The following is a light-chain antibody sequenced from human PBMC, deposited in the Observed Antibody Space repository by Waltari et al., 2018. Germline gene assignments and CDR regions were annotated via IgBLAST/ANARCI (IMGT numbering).Light chain of an antibody. V-gene: IGLV2-14*03. Sequence: QSALTQPASVSGSPGQSITISCTGTNSDIGGYNFVSWYQQHPAKAPKLMIFDVTNRPSGVSDRFSGSNSGNTASLTISGLQADDEAVYYCSSYTSNSTLGVFGGGTRLTVL. CDR1: NSDIGGYNF. CDR2: DVT. J-gene: IGLJ3*02. CDR3: SSYTSNSTLGV.